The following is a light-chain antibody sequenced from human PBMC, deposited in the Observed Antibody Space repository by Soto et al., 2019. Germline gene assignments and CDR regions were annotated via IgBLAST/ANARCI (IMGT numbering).Light chain of an antibody. Sequence: QSALTQPPSASGSPGQSVTISCTGTSSDVGGYNYGSWYQQHPGKAPKLMIYEVSKRPSGVPDRFSGSKSGNTASLTVSGLQAEDEAYYYCSSYAGSNNLVFGGGTKLTVL. CDR3: SSYAGSNNLV. J-gene: IGLJ2*01. CDR1: SSDVGGYNY. CDR2: EVS. V-gene: IGLV2-8*01.